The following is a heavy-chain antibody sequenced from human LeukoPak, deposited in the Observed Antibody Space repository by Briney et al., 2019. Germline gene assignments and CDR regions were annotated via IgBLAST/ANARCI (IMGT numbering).Heavy chain of an antibody. CDR2: VKPDESEK. CDR3: VTHEVTVITRSTFDY. D-gene: IGHD4-23*01. CDR1: EFTFSTYS. J-gene: IGHJ4*02. V-gene: IGHV3-7*01. Sequence: GGSLRLSCAASEFTFSTYSMSWVRQAPGKGLEWVANVKPDESEKYYGDSVKGRFTISRDNAKNSLYLQMHSLRVDGTAVYYCVTHEVTVITRSTFDYWGQGTLLTVSS.